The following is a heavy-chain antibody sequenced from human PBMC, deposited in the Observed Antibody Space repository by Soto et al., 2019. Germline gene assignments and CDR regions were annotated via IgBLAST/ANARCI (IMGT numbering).Heavy chain of an antibody. CDR3: AKDISLGELSAPDH. D-gene: IGHD3-16*02. J-gene: IGHJ4*02. V-gene: IGHV3-9*01. Sequence: GGSLRLSCVASGFTLDDFAMHWVRQAPGKGLEWVSGMSWNRGSIVYADSVKGRFTISRDNAKNSLYLQMNSLRPEDTALYYCAKDISLGELSAPDHWGQGALVTVSS. CDR2: MSWNRGSI. CDR1: GFTLDDFA.